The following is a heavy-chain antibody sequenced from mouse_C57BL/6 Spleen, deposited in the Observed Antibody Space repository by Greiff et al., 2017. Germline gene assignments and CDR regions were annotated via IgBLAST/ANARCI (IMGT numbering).Heavy chain of an antibody. CDR1: GYTFTDYY. Sequence: EVQLQQSGPELVKPGASVKISCKASGYTFTDYYMNWVKQSHGKSLEWIGDINPNNGGTSYNQKFKGKATLTVDKSSSTAYMELRSLTSEDSAVYDCARLFYGSTLDYWGQGTTLTVSS. V-gene: IGHV1-26*01. D-gene: IGHD1-1*01. CDR3: ARLFYGSTLDY. J-gene: IGHJ2*01. CDR2: INPNNGGT.